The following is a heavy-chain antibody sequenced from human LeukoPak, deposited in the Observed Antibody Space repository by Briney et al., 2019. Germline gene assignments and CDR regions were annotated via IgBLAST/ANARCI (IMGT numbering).Heavy chain of an antibody. D-gene: IGHD3-22*01. CDR1: GGTFSSYA. J-gene: IGHJ4*02. CDR3: ARGPADSSGYYPF. Sequence: SVKVSCKASGGTFSSYAISWVRQAPGQGLEWMGRIIPIFGIANYAQKFQGRVTITADNSTSTAYMELSSLRSEDTAVYYCARGPADSSGYYPFWGQGTLVTVSS. V-gene: IGHV1-69*04. CDR2: IIPIFGIA.